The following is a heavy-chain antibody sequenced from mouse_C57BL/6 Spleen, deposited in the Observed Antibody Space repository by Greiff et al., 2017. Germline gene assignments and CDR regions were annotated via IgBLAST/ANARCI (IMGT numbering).Heavy chain of an antibody. CDR2: IRSKSNNYAT. V-gene: IGHV10-1*01. CDR1: GFSFNTYA. Sequence: EVQRVESGGGLVQPKGSLKLSCAASGFSFNTYAMNWVRQAPGKGLEWVARIRSKSNNYATYYADSVKDRFTISRDDSESMLYLQMNNLKTEDTAMYYCVRSIYYGNYYWYFDVWGTGTTVTVSS. D-gene: IGHD2-1*01. J-gene: IGHJ1*03. CDR3: VRSIYYGNYYWYFDV.